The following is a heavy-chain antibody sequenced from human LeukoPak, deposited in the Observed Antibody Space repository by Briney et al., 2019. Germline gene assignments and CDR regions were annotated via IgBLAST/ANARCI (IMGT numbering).Heavy chain of an antibody. Sequence: SETLSLTCTVSGGSISSYYWSWIRQPPGKGLEWIGYIYYSGSTNYNPSLKSRVTISVDTSKNQFSLKLSSVTAADTAVYYCARGPAMRLLEFDYWGQGTLVIVSS. J-gene: IGHJ4*02. V-gene: IGHV4-59*01. CDR3: ARGPAMRLLEFDY. CDR2: IYYSGST. D-gene: IGHD4/OR15-4a*01. CDR1: GGSISSYY.